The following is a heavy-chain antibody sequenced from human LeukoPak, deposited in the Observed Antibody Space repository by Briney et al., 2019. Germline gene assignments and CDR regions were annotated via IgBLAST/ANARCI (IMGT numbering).Heavy chain of an antibody. CDR3: ARGGTIFGVVPHPYYYGMDV. Sequence: PSETLSLTCTVSGGSISSYYWSWIRQPPGKGLEWIGYIYYSGSTNYNPSLKSRVTISVDTSKNQFSLKLSSVTAADTAVYYCARGGTIFGVVPHPYYYGMDVWGQGTTVTVSS. J-gene: IGHJ6*02. V-gene: IGHV4-59*12. CDR2: IYYSGST. D-gene: IGHD3-3*01. CDR1: GGSISSYY.